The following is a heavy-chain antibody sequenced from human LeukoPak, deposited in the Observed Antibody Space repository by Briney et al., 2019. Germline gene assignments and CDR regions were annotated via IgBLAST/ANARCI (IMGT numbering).Heavy chain of an antibody. CDR2: IIPIFGTA. D-gene: IGHD3-22*01. J-gene: IGHJ4*02. CDR1: GGTFSTYA. V-gene: IGHV1-69*06. CDR3: AKLNYDSSGYYFDY. Sequence: ASVKVSCEASGGTFSTYAISWVRQAPGQGLEWMGGIIPIFGTANYAQKFQGRVTITADKSTSTAYMDLSSLRSEDTAVYYCAKLNYDSSGYYFDYWGQGTLVTVSS.